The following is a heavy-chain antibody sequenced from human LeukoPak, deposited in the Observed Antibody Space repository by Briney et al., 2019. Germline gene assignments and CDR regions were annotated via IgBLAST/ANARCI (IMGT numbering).Heavy chain of an antibody. V-gene: IGHV3-7*03. Sequence: GGSLRLSCAASGFTFSSYAMSWVRQAPGKGLEWVANIKQDGSEKYYVDSVKGRFTISRDNAKNSLYLQMNSLRAEDTAVYYCARVPPGGSRYEYYFDYWGQGTLVTVSS. CDR2: IKQDGSEK. CDR1: GFTFSSYA. J-gene: IGHJ4*02. D-gene: IGHD2-15*01. CDR3: ARVPPGGSRYEYYFDY.